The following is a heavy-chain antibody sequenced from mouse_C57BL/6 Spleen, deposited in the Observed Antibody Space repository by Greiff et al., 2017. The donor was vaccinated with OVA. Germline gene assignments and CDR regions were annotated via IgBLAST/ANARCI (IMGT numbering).Heavy chain of an antibody. CDR2: IRNKANGYTT. V-gene: IGHV7-3*01. J-gene: IGHJ1*03. CDR1: GFTFTDYY. D-gene: IGHD1-1*01. CDR3: ARVHYYGSSHWYFEV. Sequence: EVQVVESGGGLVQPGGSLSLSCAASGFTFTDYYMSWVRQPPGKALEWLGFIRNKANGYTTEYSASVKGRFTISRDNSQSILYLQMNALRAEDSATYYCARVHYYGSSHWYFEVWGTGTTVTVSS.